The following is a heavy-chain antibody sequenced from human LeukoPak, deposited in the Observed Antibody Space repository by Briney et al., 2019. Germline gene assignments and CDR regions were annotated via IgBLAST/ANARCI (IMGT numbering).Heavy chain of an antibody. Sequence: PSETLSLTCTVSGGSISSYYWSWVRQAPGKGLGWVSGINWNGGSTGYADSVKGRFTISRDNAKNSLYLQMNSLRAEDTALYYCARDGGGDLRGGDIWGQGTMVTVSS. CDR2: INWNGGST. V-gene: IGHV3-20*04. J-gene: IGHJ3*02. CDR3: ARDGGGDLRGGDI. CDR1: GGSISSYY. D-gene: IGHD3-16*01.